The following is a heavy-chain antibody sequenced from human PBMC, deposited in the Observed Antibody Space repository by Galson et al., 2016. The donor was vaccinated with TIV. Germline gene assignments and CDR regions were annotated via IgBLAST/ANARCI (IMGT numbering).Heavy chain of an antibody. CDR2: LSSGGTT. V-gene: IGHV4-61*09. J-gene: IGHJ6*02. Sequence: TLSLTCTVSHGSISSGSYYWTWTRQPAGKGLEWIGHLSSGGTTNYNPSFKGRVTMSLDTSKNQFSLKVTSVTAADTAVYYCARGRRGADSWSGYASHDMDVWGQGTTVTVSS. D-gene: IGHD3-3*01. CDR1: HGSISSGSYY. CDR3: ARGRRGADSWSGYASHDMDV.